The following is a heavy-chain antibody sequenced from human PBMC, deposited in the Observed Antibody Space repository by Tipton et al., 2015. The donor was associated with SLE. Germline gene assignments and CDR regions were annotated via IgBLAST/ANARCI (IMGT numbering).Heavy chain of an antibody. D-gene: IGHD6-6*01. CDR1: GFTFSSYG. V-gene: IGHV3-30*02. Sequence: SLRLSCAASGFTFSSYGMHWVRQAPGKGLEWVAFIRYDGSKKYYADSVKGRFTISRDNSKNTLYLQMNSLRAEDTAVYYCAKRGGDGSSSVSGAFDIWGQGTMVTVSS. CDR2: IRYDGSKK. CDR3: AKRGGDGSSSVSGAFDI. J-gene: IGHJ3*02.